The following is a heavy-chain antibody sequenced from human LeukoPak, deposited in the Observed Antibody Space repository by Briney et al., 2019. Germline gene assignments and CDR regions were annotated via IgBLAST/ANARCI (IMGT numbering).Heavy chain of an antibody. D-gene: IGHD3-9*01. Sequence: PGRSLRLSCAASGFTFSSYAMHWVRQAPGKGLEWVAVISYDGSNKYYADSVKGRFTISRDNSKNTLYLQMNSLRAEDTAVYYCAREFGYDILTGYYFDYWGQGTLVTVSS. J-gene: IGHJ4*02. CDR2: ISYDGSNK. V-gene: IGHV3-30*04. CDR3: AREFGYDILTGYYFDY. CDR1: GFTFSSYA.